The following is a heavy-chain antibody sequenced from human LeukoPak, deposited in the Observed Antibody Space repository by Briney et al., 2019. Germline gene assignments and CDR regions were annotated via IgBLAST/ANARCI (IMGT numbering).Heavy chain of an antibody. J-gene: IGHJ4*02. V-gene: IGHV1-18*01. D-gene: IGHD1-26*01. CDR1: GYSFSSYG. CDR3: ATDPEYSGSYGDQTGLFLIY. CDR2: ISAYNGNT. Sequence: ASVKVSCRASGYSFSSYGISWVRQAPGQGLEWMGWISAYNGNTNYAQRLQGRVTMTTDTSTSTVYMELRSLTSDDTAVYYCATDPEYSGSYGDQTGLFLIYWGQGTLVTVSS.